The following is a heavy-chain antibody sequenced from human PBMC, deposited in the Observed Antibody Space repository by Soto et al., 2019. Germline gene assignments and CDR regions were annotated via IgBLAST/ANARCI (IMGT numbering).Heavy chain of an antibody. Sequence: EVQILESGGGLVQPGGSLRLSCSASGVDFSSYAMSWVRQAPGKGLDWVSSITDTGDSTYYSDSVKGRFTVSRDNSKNTLILQMNSLRVEDTAIYYCAKDAAGRVAARFEHWGQGSLVTVSS. V-gene: IGHV3-23*01. CDR3: AKDAAGRVAARFEH. CDR1: GVDFSSYA. D-gene: IGHD2-15*01. J-gene: IGHJ4*02. CDR2: ITDTGDST.